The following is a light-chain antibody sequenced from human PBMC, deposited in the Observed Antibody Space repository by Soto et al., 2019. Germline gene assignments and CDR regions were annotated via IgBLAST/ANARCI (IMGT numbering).Light chain of an antibody. CDR2: DAS. J-gene: IGKJ4*01. V-gene: IGKV1-6*01. CDR1: QGIRNE. CDR3: LQDYNSPLT. Sequence: AIQMTQSPSSLSASVGDRVTITCRASQGIRNELGWYQQKPGKAPNLLIYDASSLESGVPSRFSGSGSDRDFTLTISGLQPEDSATYYCLQDYNSPLTFAGGTKVEIK.